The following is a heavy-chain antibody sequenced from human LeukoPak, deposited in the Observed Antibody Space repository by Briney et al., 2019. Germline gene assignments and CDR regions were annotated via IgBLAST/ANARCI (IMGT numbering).Heavy chain of an antibody. J-gene: IGHJ4*02. CDR3: ARLFGNSHGSY. CDR1: GDSISSPTYC. V-gene: IGHV4-39*01. CDR2: IYYNGNT. D-gene: IGHD5-18*01. Sequence: SETLSLTCTVSGDSISSPTYCWAWIRQPPGNGLEWIGCIYYNGNTFYNPSLSGRVTISVDTPKEQFSLKLNSVTAADTAVYYCARLFGNSHGSYWGQGTLVIVSS.